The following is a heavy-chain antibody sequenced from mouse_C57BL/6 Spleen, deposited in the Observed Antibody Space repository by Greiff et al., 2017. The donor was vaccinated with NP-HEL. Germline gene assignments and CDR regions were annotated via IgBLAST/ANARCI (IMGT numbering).Heavy chain of an antibody. Sequence: QVQLQQSGAELVRPGASVTLSCKASGYTFTDYEMHWVKQTPVHGLEWIGAIDPETGGTAYNQKFTGKAILTADKSSSTAYMELRSLTSEDSAVYYCTRELGRTWFAYWGQGTLVTVSA. J-gene: IGHJ3*01. CDR1: GYTFTDYE. D-gene: IGHD4-1*01. CDR3: TRELGRTWFAY. CDR2: IDPETGGT. V-gene: IGHV1-15*01.